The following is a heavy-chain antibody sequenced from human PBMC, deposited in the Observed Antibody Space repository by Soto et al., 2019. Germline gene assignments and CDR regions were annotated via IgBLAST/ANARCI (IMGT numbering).Heavy chain of an antibody. V-gene: IGHV4-31*03. D-gene: IGHD6-13*01. CDR1: GGSISSGGYY. Sequence: QVQLQESGPGLVKPSQTLSLTCTVSGGSISSGGYYWSWIRQHPGKGLEWIGYIYYSGSTSYNPSLQSRVTISVYTSKNQFSLKLSSVTAEDTAVYYCARAGSYSSSWFPFDYWCQGTLVTVSS. CDR3: ARAGSYSSSWFPFDY. J-gene: IGHJ4*02. CDR2: IYYSGST.